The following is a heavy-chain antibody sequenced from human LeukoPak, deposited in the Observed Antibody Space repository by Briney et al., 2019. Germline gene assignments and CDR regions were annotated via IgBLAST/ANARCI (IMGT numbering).Heavy chain of an antibody. D-gene: IGHD3-10*01. J-gene: IGHJ6*02. CDR1: GGSFSGYY. Sequence: SETLSLTCAVYGGSFSGYYWSWIRQPPGKGLEWIGEINHSGSTNYNPSLKSRVTISVDTSKNQFSLKLSSVTAADTAVYYCARDGSGLYYYYGMDVWGQGTTVTVSS. V-gene: IGHV4-34*01. CDR3: ARDGSGLYYYYGMDV. CDR2: INHSGST.